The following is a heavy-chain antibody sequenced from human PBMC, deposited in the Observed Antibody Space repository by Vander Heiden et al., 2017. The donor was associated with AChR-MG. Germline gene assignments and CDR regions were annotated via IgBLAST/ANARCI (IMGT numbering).Heavy chain of an antibody. J-gene: IGHJ4*02. CDR2: IYYRGST. CDR3: ARHGAGGSYYDILTSYYRAMEY. Sequence: QLQLQESGPGLVKPSETLSLTCTVSGGTISSSSYFWGWIRQPPGKGLEWIGTIYYRGSTFYNPSIKSRVTRAVDTSKNQFSLKLSSVTAADTAVYYCARHGAGGSYYDILTSYYRAMEYCGQGSLGPVSS. CDR1: GGTISSSSYF. D-gene: IGHD3-9*01. V-gene: IGHV4-39*01.